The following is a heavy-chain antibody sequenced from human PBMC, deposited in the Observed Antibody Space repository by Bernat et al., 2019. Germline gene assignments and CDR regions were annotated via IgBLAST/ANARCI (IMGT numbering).Heavy chain of an antibody. Sequence: EVQLVQSGAEVKKPGESLKISCKGSGYSFTSYWIGWVRQMPGKGLEWMGIIYPGDSDTRYSPSFQGQVTISADKSISTAYLKWSSLKASDTAMYYCARRPSSSSWYFNWYFDLWGRGTLVTVSS. J-gene: IGHJ2*01. V-gene: IGHV5-51*01. CDR1: GYSFTSYW. CDR2: IYPGDSDT. D-gene: IGHD6-13*01. CDR3: ARRPSSSSWYFNWYFDL.